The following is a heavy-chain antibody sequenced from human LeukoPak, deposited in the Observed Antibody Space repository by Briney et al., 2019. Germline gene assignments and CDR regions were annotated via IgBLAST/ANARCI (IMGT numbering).Heavy chain of an antibody. D-gene: IGHD6-13*01. CDR1: GFTVSNVY. CDR2: SYSDDRT. Sequence: GGSLRLSCAASGFTVSNVYMSWVRQAPGKGLEWVSVSYSDDRTYYAVSVKGRFTVSRDNSRNTLYLQMNSLRVEDTAVYYCARARPGTGAGTGEFDYWGQGTLVTVSS. J-gene: IGHJ4*02. V-gene: IGHV3-66*01. CDR3: ARARPGTGAGTGEFDY.